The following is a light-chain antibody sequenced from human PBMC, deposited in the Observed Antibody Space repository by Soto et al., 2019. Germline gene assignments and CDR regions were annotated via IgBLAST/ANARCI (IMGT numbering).Light chain of an antibody. J-gene: IGKJ4*01. Sequence: EIVLTQSPATLSLSPWERATLSCRASQSVSSYLAWYQQKPGQAPRLLIYDASNRATGIPARFSGSGSGTDLTLTISGLEPEDFAVYYCQQRSNWLTFGGGTKVEIK. V-gene: IGKV3-11*01. CDR2: DAS. CDR1: QSVSSY. CDR3: QQRSNWLT.